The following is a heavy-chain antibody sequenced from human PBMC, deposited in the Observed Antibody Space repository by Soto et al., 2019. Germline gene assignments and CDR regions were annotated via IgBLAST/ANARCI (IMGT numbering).Heavy chain of an antibody. CDR2: INHSGST. CDR1: GGSFSGYY. Sequence: SETLSLTCAVYGGSFSGYYWSWIRQPPGKGLEWIGEINHSGSTNYNPSLKSRVTISVDTSKNQFSLKLSSVTAADTAVYYCARHNSYNWKIPYYYGMDVWGQGTTVTVSS. D-gene: IGHD1-20*01. J-gene: IGHJ6*02. V-gene: IGHV4-34*01. CDR3: ARHNSYNWKIPYYYGMDV.